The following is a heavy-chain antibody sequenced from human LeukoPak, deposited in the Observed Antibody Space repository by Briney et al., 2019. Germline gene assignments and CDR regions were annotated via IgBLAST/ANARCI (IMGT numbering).Heavy chain of an antibody. CDR2: ISSSGSII. D-gene: IGHD7-27*01. J-gene: IGHJ4*02. Sequence: PGGSLRLSCAASGFAFNFYAMSWVRQAPGKGLEWVSYISSSGSIIYYADSVKGRFTISRDNAKNSLFLQMNSLRVEDTAVYYCARTMWGFDYWGQGTLVTVSS. V-gene: IGHV3-48*03. CDR3: ARTMWGFDY. CDR1: GFAFNFYA.